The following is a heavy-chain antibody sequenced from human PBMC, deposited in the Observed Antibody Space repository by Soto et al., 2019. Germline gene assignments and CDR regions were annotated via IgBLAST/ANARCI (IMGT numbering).Heavy chain of an antibody. Sequence: GGSLRLSCTASGFTLQNYAMAWVRQAPGKGLEWVSTLIGGHYGTAYSYSVKGRFTVSRDNSKNCLYLQMNSLGVEDTAMYFCAKGKSTGDIDWFDPWGQGSLVTVSS. D-gene: IGHD3-10*01. V-gene: IGHV3-23*01. CDR3: AKGKSTGDIDWFDP. CDR1: GFTLQNYA. CDR2: LIGGHYGT. J-gene: IGHJ5*02.